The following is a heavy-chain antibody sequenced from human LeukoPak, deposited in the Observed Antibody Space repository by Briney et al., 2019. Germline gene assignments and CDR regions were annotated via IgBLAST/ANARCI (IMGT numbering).Heavy chain of an antibody. CDR1: GFTFSSYG. Sequence: GGSLRLSCAASGFTFSSYGMHWVRQAPGKGLEWVAVISYDGSNKYYADSVKGRFTISRDNSKNTLYLQMNSLRAEDTAVYYCARDPIGYCSGGSCYFDYWGQGTLVTVSS. CDR2: ISYDGSNK. D-gene: IGHD2-15*01. J-gene: IGHJ4*02. V-gene: IGHV3-30*03. CDR3: ARDPIGYCSGGSCYFDY.